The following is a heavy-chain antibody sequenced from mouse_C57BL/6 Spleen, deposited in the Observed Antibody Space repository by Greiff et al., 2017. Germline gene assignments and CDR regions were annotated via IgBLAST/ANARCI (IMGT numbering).Heavy chain of an antibody. CDR1: GYAFTSYW. CDR2: INPSNGGT. D-gene: IGHD2-12*01. V-gene: IGHV1-53*01. J-gene: IGHJ4*01. CDR3: ARGGNDFYYARDY. Sequence: VQLQQPGTELVKPGASVKLSCKASGYAFTSYWLHWVKQMPGQDLEWIGNINPSNGGTNYNEKCKSKGTLTVDKAASTAYKQLSSLTAEDSAVYYCARGGNDFYYARDYWGQGTSVTVSS.